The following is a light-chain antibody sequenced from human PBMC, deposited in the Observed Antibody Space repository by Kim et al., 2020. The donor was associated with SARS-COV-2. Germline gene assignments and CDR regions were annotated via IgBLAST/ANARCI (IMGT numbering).Light chain of an antibody. V-gene: IGLV3-1*01. CDR1: NLEDKN. CDR3: QAWDSSTVV. CDR2: EDI. Sequence: VSPGQTAIITCSGNNLEDKNVCWYQQRPGQSPLLVIYEDIKRPSGIPERVSGSNSGNTATLTISGTQAMDEADYYCQAWDSSTVVFGRGTKLTVL. J-gene: IGLJ2*01.